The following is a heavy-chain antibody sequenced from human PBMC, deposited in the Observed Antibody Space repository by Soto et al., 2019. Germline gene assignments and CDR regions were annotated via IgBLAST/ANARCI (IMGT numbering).Heavy chain of an antibody. CDR3: AKDQSSGQWLPKRYDY. CDR2: SNGDGGTT. D-gene: IGHD6-19*01. Sequence: EVQLLESGGGLGQPGGSLRLSCAASGFTFSTYAMSWVRQAPGKGLEWVSRSNGDGGTTYYADSVKGRFTISRDNSKTTLYLQMNSLRAEDMAVYFCAKDQSSGQWLPKRYDYWGQGTLVTVSS. J-gene: IGHJ4*02. CDR1: GFTFSTYA. V-gene: IGHV3-23*01.